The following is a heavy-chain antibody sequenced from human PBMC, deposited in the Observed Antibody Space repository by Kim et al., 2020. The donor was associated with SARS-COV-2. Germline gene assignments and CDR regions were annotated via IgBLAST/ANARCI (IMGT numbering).Heavy chain of an antibody. Sequence: GGSLRLSCAASGFTFSSYWMHWVRQAPGKGLVWVSRLNSDGSVTTYADSVKGRFTISRDNAKNTLYLQMDSLRAEDTALYYCARSYCGGDCYSFDYYYGMDVWGQGITVTVSS. CDR2: LNSDGSVT. V-gene: IGHV3-74*01. CDR1: GFTFSSYW. J-gene: IGHJ6*02. CDR3: ARSYCGGDCYSFDYYYGMDV. D-gene: IGHD2-21*02.